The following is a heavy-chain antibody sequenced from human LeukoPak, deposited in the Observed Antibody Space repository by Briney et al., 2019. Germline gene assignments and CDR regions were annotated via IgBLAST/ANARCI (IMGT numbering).Heavy chain of an antibody. Sequence: GGSLRLSCAASGFTFSSYAMSWVRQAPGKGLEWVSAISGSGGSTYYADSVKGRFTISRDYSKNTLYLQMNSLRAEDTAVYYCAKVPVFSLTISEVVTDDAFDIWGQGTIVTVSS. CDR2: ISGSGGST. CDR3: AKVPVFSLTISEVVTDDAFDI. D-gene: IGHD3-3*01. J-gene: IGHJ3*02. V-gene: IGHV3-23*01. CDR1: GFTFSSYA.